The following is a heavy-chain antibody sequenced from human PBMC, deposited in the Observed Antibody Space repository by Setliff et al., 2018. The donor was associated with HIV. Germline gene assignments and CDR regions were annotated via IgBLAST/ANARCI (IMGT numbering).Heavy chain of an antibody. CDR3: ARDPYSSGWNEYLSHYSYYNMDV. CDR2: ISYDGGNE. CDR1: GFTFSDYG. V-gene: IGHV3-30*03. J-gene: IGHJ6*02. Sequence: GESLKISCAASGFTFSDYGMHWVRQAPGKGLEWVALISYDGGNEYHADSVKGRFTISRDNSKDTLFLQMNSLRPEDTAIYYCARDPYSSGWNEYLSHYSYYNMDVWGQGTTVTVSS. D-gene: IGHD6-19*01.